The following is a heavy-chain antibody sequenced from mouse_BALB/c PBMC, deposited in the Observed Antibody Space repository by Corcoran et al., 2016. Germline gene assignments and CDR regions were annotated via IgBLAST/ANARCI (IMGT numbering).Heavy chain of an antibody. CDR1: GYSFTGYY. Sequence: EVQLQQSGPELVTPGASVKISCKSSGYSFTGYYMHWVKQSHVESLEWIGRINPDNGATSYNQNFKDKASLTVDKSSSTAYMEFHSLTSEDSAVYYCARDHYGSSYGAYWGQGTLVTVSA. V-gene: IGHV1-26*01. J-gene: IGHJ3*01. D-gene: IGHD1-1*01. CDR2: INPDNGAT. CDR3: ARDHYGSSYGAY.